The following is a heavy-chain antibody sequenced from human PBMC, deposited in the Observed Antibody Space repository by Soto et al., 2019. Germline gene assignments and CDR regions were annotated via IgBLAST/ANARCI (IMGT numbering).Heavy chain of an antibody. CDR3: ARGNLQTKQYSGHDEGAFDI. CDR2: MNPNSGNT. D-gene: IGHD5-12*01. J-gene: IGHJ3*02. Sequence: ASVKVSCEASGYRFTSYDINWVRQATGQGLEWMGWMNPNSGNTGYAQKFQGRVTMTRNTSISTAYMELSSLRSEDTAVYYCARGNLQTKQYSGHDEGAFDIWGQGTMVTVSS. V-gene: IGHV1-8*01. CDR1: GYRFTSYD.